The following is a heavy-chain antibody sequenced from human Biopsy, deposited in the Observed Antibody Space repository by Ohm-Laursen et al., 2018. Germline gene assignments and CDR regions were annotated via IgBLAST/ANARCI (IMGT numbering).Heavy chain of an antibody. CDR1: GDSLTIYY. J-gene: IGHJ6*02. Sequence: PLTLSLTCAVSGDSLTIYYGSWIRQPPGKGLEWIGHIYYSGRTNYNPSLQSRVPISVDTSRNQVSLTLSSVTAAHTAVYFCARDSGILNYGNFKYYHYYGMDVWGQGTKVTVSS. CDR3: ARDSGILNYGNFKYYHYYGMDV. D-gene: IGHD4-11*01. V-gene: IGHV4-59*01. CDR2: IYYSGRT.